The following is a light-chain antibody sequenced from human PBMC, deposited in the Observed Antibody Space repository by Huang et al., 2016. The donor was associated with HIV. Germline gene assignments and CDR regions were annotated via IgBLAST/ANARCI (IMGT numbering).Light chain of an antibody. CDR3: QQSYSTLIT. CDR1: QSIDGY. CDR2: SAS. J-gene: IGKJ5*01. Sequence: IQMTQSPSSLSASVGDRVTITCRASQSIDGYLNWYQQKTGKAPKLLISSASTLHTGVPPRFSGSGSGTDYTLIIDNLQPDDFATYFCQQSYSTLITFGQGSRLDTK. V-gene: IGKV1-39*01.